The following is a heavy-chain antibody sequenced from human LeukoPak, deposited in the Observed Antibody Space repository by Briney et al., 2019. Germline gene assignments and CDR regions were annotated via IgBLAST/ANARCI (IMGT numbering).Heavy chain of an antibody. CDR3: ARDQLSIAVAGPFDY. J-gene: IGHJ4*02. CDR2: ISSSSSTI. CDR1: GFTFSSYS. D-gene: IGHD6-19*01. V-gene: IGHV3-48*01. Sequence: TGGSLRLSCAASGFTFSSYSMNWVRQAPGKGLEWVSYISSSSSTIYYADSVKGRFTISRDNAKNSLYLQMDSLRAEDTAVYYCARDQLSIAVAGPFDYWGQGTLVTVSS.